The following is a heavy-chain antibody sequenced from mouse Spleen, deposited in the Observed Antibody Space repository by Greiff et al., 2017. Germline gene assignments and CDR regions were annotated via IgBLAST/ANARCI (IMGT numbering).Heavy chain of an antibody. V-gene: IGHV1-14*01. D-gene: IGHD2-3*01. CDR3: ARSDGYSHFDY. Sequence: VQLKESGPELVKPGASVKMSCKASGYTFTSYVMHWVKQKPGQGLEWIGYINPYNDGTKYNEKFKGKATLTSDKSSSTAYMELSSLTSEDSAVYYCARSDGYSHFDYWGQGTTLTVSS. CDR1: GYTFTSYV. CDR2: INPYNDGT. J-gene: IGHJ2*01.